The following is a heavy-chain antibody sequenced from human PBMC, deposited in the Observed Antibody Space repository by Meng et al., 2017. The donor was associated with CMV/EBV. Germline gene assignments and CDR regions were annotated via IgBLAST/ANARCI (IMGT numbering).Heavy chain of an antibody. CDR3: ARPQNSDIVVVPAATSPPSADY. J-gene: IGHJ4*02. CDR2: INPNSGGT. CDR1: D. V-gene: IGHV1-2*02. Sequence: DMHWVRQAPGQGLEWMGWINPNSGGTNYAQKFQGRVTMTRDTSISTAYMELSRLRSDDTAVYYCARPQNSDIVVVPAATSPPSADYWGQGTLVTVSS. D-gene: IGHD2-2*01.